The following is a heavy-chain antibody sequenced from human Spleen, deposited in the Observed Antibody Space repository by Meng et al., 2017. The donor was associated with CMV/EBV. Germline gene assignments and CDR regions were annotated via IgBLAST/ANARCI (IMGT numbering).Heavy chain of an antibody. D-gene: IGHD3-3*01. Sequence: GGSLRLSCTVSGDSISSYYWSWIRQPPGKGLEWVGHIKNKNDGGTTDYAAPVRGRFTISRDDSRNTLYLQMNSLKTEDTAVYYCTTFARGYWGQGTLVTVSS. CDR2: IKNKNDGGTT. J-gene: IGHJ4*02. CDR3: TTFARGY. V-gene: IGHV3-15*01. CDR1: GDSISSYY.